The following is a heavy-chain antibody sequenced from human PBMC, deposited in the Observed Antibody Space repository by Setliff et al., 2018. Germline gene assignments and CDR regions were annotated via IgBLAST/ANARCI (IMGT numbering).Heavy chain of an antibody. J-gene: IGHJ6*03. CDR1: GYTFIYYY. Sequence: ASVKVSCKASGYTFIYYYIHWVRQAPGQGLEWMGWINTNTGNPVYAQGFTGRFVFSLDTSVSTAYLQISSLKAEDTAIYYCARSSISCYYACNYNYMDVWGKGTTVTVSS. CDR3: ARSSISCYYACNYNYMDV. D-gene: IGHD2-2*01. V-gene: IGHV7-4-1*02. CDR2: INTNTGNP.